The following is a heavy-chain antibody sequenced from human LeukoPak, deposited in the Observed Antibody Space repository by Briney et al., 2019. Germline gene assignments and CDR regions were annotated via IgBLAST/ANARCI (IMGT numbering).Heavy chain of an antibody. CDR2: INPNSGGT. CDR3: ARTGDGSFDY. J-gene: IGHJ4*02. D-gene: IGHD2-15*01. Sequence: ASVKVSCKASGYTFTASYMHWVRQAPGQGLECMGWINPNSGGTNYAQKFQGKVTMTMDTSISTAYLELSNLSSDDTAVYYCARTGDGSFDYWGQGTLVTVSS. CDR1: GYTFTASY. V-gene: IGHV1-2*02.